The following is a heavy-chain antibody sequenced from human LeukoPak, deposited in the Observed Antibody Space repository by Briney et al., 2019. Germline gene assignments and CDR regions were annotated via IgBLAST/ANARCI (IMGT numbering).Heavy chain of an antibody. V-gene: IGHV3-30*18. Sequence: GGSLRLSCAASGFTFSSYGMHWVRQAPGKGLEWVAVISYDGSNKYYADSVKGRFTISRDNSKNTLYLQMNSLRVEDTAVYYCAKDLRGSSGTVDYWGQGTLVTVSS. D-gene: IGHD6-19*01. J-gene: IGHJ4*02. CDR3: AKDLRGSSGTVDY. CDR2: ISYDGSNK. CDR1: GFTFSSYG.